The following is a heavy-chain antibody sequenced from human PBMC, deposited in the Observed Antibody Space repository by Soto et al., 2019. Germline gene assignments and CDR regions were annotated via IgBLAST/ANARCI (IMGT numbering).Heavy chain of an antibody. V-gene: IGHV3-23*01. CDR3: AKGGGYDPYYYYYMDV. J-gene: IGHJ6*03. D-gene: IGHD5-12*01. CDR2: ISGSGGST. CDR1: GFTFSSYA. Sequence: EVQLLESGGGLVQPGGSLRLSCAASGFTFSSYAMSWVRQAPGKGLEWVSAISGSGGSTYYAASVKGRFTISRDNSKNTLYLQMNSLRAEDTAVYYCAKGGGYDPYYYYYMDVWGKGTTVTVSS.